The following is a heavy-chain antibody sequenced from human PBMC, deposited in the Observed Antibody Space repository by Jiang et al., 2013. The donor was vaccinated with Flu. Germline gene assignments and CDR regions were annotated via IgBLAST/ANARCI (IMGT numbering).Heavy chain of an antibody. Sequence: VKKPGESTEDLLSGSLDTGLPTTGSGWVRQTPGRGLEWLGIIFPNDGDTRYSPSFQGQVTISADTSISTVSLQWNSLKVSDTAIYYCVRVFHTNNFFGRTGRFEYWGQGALVTVSS. CDR3: VRVFHTNNFFGRTGRFEY. V-gene: IGHV5-51*01. CDR1: DTGLPTTG. CDR2: IFPNDGDT. J-gene: IGHJ1*01. D-gene: IGHD1-14*01.